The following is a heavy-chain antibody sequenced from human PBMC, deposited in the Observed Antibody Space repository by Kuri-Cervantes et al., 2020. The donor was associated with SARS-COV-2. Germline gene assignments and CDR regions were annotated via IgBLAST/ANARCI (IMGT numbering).Heavy chain of an antibody. D-gene: IGHD5-18*01. V-gene: IGHV1-46*01. CDR2: INPSGGST. CDR3: ARSQHNSYGYYY. J-gene: IGHJ4*02. CDR1: GYTFTSYY. Sequence: ASVKVSCKASGYTFTSYYMHWVRQAPGQGLEWMGIINPSGGSTSYAQKFQGRVTMTRDTSTSTVYMELSRLRSDDTAVYYCARSQHNSYGYYYWGQGPLVTVSS.